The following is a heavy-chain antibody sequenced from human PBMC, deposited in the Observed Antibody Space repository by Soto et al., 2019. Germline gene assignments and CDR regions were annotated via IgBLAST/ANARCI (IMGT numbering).Heavy chain of an antibody. CDR3: ARARYYDSYDAFDI. D-gene: IGHD3-22*01. CDR2: ISSSGSTI. V-gene: IGHV3-11*01. Sequence: GGSLRLSCAASGFTFSDYYMSWIRQAPGKGLEWVSYISSSGSTIYYADSVKGRFTISRDNAKNSLYLQMNSLRAEDTAVYYCARARYYDSYDAFDIWGQGTMVTVSS. J-gene: IGHJ3*02. CDR1: GFTFSDYY.